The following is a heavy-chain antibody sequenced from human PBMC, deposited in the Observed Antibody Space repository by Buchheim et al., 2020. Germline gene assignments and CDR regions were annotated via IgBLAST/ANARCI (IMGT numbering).Heavy chain of an antibody. D-gene: IGHD2-21*01. CDR3: ARDKVMTSPYTWFDP. Sequence: QVQLQESGPGLVKPSQTLSLTCTVSGGSISSNXYYWNWIRQPAGKGLEWIGRVYTSGSINYNPSLKSRVTLSIDKYKNQLSLTLSSVTAADTAVYFCARDKVMTSPYTWFDPWGQGTL. CDR2: VYTSGSI. CDR1: GGSISSNXYY. J-gene: IGHJ5*02. V-gene: IGHV4-61*02.